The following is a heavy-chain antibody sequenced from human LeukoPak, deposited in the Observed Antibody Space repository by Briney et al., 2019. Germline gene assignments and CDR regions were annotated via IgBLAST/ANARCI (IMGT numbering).Heavy chain of an antibody. V-gene: IGHV3-66*01. CDR3: TRDPPAVAINTYA. CDR1: GVGVSSNF. J-gene: IGHJ5*02. D-gene: IGHD6-13*01. Sequence: PGGSLRLSCAASGVGVSSNFMIWVRQAPGKGLEWVSLIYSGGETSYADPVKGRFSISRDNSKNTLYLQMNSLRVEDTAVYYCTRDPPAVAINTYAWGQGTLVTVSS. CDR2: IYSGGET.